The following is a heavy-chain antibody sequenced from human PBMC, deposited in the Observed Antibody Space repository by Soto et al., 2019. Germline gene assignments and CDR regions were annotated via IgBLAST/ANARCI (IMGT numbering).Heavy chain of an antibody. Sequence: EVQLVESGGGLVKPGGSLRLSCAASGFTFTRYSMNWVRQAPGTGLEWVSSISSTTNYIYYADSMKGRFTVSRDNAKNSVYLDMNSLSAEDTAVHYCARESEDLTSNFDYWGQGTLVTVSS. CDR3: ARESEDLTSNFDY. J-gene: IGHJ4*02. CDR1: GFTFTRYS. V-gene: IGHV3-21*01. CDR2: ISSTTNYI.